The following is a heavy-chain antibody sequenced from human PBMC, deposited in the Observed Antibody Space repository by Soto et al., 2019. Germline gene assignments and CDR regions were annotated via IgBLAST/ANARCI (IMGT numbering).Heavy chain of an antibody. V-gene: IGHV3-30*18. Sequence: QVQLVESGGGVVQPGRSLRLSCAASGFTFSSYGMHWVRQAPGKGLESVAVISYDGSNKYYADSVKGRFTISRDNSKNTLYLQMNSLRAEDTAVYYCAKVGIAAAGTPFDYWGQGTLVTVSS. CDR1: GFTFSSYG. D-gene: IGHD6-13*01. J-gene: IGHJ4*02. CDR3: AKVGIAAAGTPFDY. CDR2: ISYDGSNK.